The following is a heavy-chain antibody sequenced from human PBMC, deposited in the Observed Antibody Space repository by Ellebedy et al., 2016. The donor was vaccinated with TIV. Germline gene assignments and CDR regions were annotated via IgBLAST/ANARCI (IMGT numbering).Heavy chain of an antibody. CDR2: IDNSGIT. V-gene: IGHV4-59*06. Sequence: SETLSLXXTVSGGSISNSYWSWIRQHPEKALEWIGYIDNSGITSYNPSLNGRVTIFVDTSENRFSLKLSSVTAADTAVYFCGRAPAPGTSSHYYFYYLDVWGEGTTVTVSS. D-gene: IGHD3-10*01. J-gene: IGHJ6*03. CDR3: GRAPAPGTSSHYYFYYLDV. CDR1: GGSISNSY.